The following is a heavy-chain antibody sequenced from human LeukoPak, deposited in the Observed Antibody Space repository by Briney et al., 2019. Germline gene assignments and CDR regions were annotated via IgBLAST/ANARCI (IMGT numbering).Heavy chain of an antibody. CDR3: ARAGYCGAGTCYSDYYDY. J-gene: IGHJ4*02. CDR2: TRNKLNSYTT. V-gene: IGHV3-72*01. Sequence: GGSLRLSCAASGFTSSDHYMDWVRQAPGKGLEWVGRTRNKLNSYTTKYAASVEGRFTISRDASKNLVYLQLNSLKTEDTAVYYCARAGYCGAGTCYSDYYDYWGQGTLVTVPS. D-gene: IGHD2-15*01. CDR1: GFTSSDHY.